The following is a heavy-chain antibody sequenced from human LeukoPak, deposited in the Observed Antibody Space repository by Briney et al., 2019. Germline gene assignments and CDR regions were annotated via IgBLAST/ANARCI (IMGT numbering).Heavy chain of an antibody. CDR3: ASKGAAAGTRGLYNWFDP. V-gene: IGHV4-34*01. Sequence: SETLSLTCAVYGGSFSGYYWSWIRQPPGKGLEWIGEINHSGSTNYNPSLKSRVTISVDTSKNQFSLKLSSVTAADTAVNYCASKGAAAGTRGLYNWFDPWGQGTLVTVSS. CDR2: INHSGST. D-gene: IGHD6-13*01. J-gene: IGHJ5*02. CDR1: GGSFSGYY.